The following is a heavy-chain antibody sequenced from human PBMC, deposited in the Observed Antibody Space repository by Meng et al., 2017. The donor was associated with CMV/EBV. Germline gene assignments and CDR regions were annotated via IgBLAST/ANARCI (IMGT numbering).Heavy chain of an antibody. D-gene: IGHD5-18*01. CDR2: ISSSSSYI. CDR1: GFTFSRYS. CDR3: ARDPSGYSYGFLDY. Sequence: ACGFTFSRYSMNWVRQAPGKGLGWVSSISSSSSYIYYADSVKGRFTISRDNAKNSLYLQMNSLRAEDTAVYYCARDPSGYSYGFLDYWGQGTLVTVSS. J-gene: IGHJ4*02. V-gene: IGHV3-21*01.